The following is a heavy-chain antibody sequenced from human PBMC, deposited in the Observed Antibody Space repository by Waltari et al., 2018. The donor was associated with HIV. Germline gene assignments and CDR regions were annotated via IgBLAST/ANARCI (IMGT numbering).Heavy chain of an antibody. V-gene: IGHV1-69*12. Sequence: QVQLVQSGAEVKKPGSSVKVSCKASGGSFSSYVISWVRQAPGQGLEWMGGIIPMFGAANDEQNFLSRVTISADEATKTAYMELSGLRSEDTAMYYCARETQETTGGRIFDFWGQGTMVTVSS. CDR3: ARETQETTGGRIFDF. CDR1: GGSFSSYV. D-gene: IGHD4-17*01. CDR2: IIPMFGAA. J-gene: IGHJ4*02.